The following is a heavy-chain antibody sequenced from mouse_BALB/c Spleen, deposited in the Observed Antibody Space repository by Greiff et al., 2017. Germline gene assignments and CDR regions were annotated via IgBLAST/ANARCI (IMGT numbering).Heavy chain of an antibody. CDR1: GYTFTSYW. V-gene: IGHV1-7*01. CDR2: INPSTGYT. J-gene: IGHJ3*01. Sequence: VQLVESGAELAKPGASVKMSCKASGYTFTSYWMHWVKQRPGQGLEWIGYINPSTGYTEYNQKFKDKATLTADKSSSTAYMQLSSLTSEDSAVYYCAREGITAWFAYWGQGTLVTVSA. CDR3: AREGITAWFAY. D-gene: IGHD2-4*01.